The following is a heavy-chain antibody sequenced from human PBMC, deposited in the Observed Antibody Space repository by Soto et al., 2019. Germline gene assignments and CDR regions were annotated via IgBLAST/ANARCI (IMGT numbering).Heavy chain of an antibody. CDR2: ISRSSRTK. CDR3: ASTPTPGWYCDL. D-gene: IGHD4-17*01. Sequence: EVQLVESGGGLVQPGGSLRLSCAASGFTFSNYIMNWVSQAPGKGLEWVSYISRSSRTKYYADYVKGRFTISRDNAKNSLYLQVNSLRAEDTAVYYCASTPTPGWYCDLWGRGTLVTVSS. J-gene: IGHJ2*01. CDR1: GFTFSNYI. V-gene: IGHV3-48*01.